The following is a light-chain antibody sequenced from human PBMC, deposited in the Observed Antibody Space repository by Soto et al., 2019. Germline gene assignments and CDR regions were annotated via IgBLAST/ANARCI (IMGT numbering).Light chain of an antibody. CDR2: DVS. CDR1: SSDVGGYNY. CDR3: SSYTSSRTVG. Sequence: QSVLTQPASVSGSPGQSITISCTGTSSDVGGYNYVSWYQQHPGKAPKLMIYDVSNRPSGVSNRFSGSKSGNTASLTISGLQAEDEADYYCSSYTSSRTVGFGGGTKLTVL. J-gene: IGLJ2*01. V-gene: IGLV2-14*01.